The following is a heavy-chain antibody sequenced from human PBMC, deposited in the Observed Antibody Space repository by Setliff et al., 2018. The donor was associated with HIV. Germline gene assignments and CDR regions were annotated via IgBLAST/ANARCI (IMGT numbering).Heavy chain of an antibody. D-gene: IGHD3-3*01. CDR2: INHSGST. CDR1: GGSFSAYY. J-gene: IGHJ4*02. Sequence: LTETLSLPCAVYGGSFSAYYWTWIRQPPGKGLEWIGEINHSGSTFYNPSLKSRVTISRDTSKNQFSLKLMSVTAADTAVYYCVSGTLSGYGYYFDYWGQGALVTVSS. CDR3: VSGTLSGYGYYFDY. V-gene: IGHV4-34*01.